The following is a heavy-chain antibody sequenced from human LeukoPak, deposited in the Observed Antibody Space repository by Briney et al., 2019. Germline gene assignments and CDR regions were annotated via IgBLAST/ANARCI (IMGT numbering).Heavy chain of an antibody. CDR3: AKDIQIAAAGSPGYFDY. CDR1: GFTFDDYA. D-gene: IGHD6-13*01. Sequence: GRSLRLSCAASGFTFDDYAMHWVRQAPGEGLEWVSGISWNSGSIGYADSVKGRFTISRDNAKNSLYLQMNSLRAEDTALYYCAKDIQIAAAGSPGYFDYWGQGTLVTVSS. J-gene: IGHJ4*02. CDR2: ISWNSGSI. V-gene: IGHV3-9*01.